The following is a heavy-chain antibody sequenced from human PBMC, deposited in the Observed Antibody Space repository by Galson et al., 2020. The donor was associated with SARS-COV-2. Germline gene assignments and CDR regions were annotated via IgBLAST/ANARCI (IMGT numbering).Heavy chain of an antibody. CDR1: GFTFSSYG. V-gene: IGHV3-30*02. CDR2: IRYDGSNK. D-gene: IGHD6-19*01. CDR3: AGAVAGIRPFDY. J-gene: IGHJ4*02. Sequence: GESLKISCAASGFTFSSYGMHWVRQAPGKGLEWVAFIRYDGSNKYYADSVKGRFTISRDNSKNTLYLQMNSLRAEDTAVYYCAGAVAGIRPFDYWGQGTLVTVSS.